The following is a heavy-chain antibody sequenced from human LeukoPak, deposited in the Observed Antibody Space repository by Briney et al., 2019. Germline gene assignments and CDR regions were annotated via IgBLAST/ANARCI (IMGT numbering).Heavy chain of an antibody. CDR2: ISWNSGSI. CDR1: GFTFDDYA. V-gene: IGHV3-9*01. J-gene: IGHJ4*02. CDR3: AISSGCYSYYFDY. D-gene: IGHD6-19*01. Sequence: GRSLRLSCAASGFTFDDYAMHWVRQAPGKGLEWVSGISWNSGSIGYADSVKGRFTISRDNAKNSLYLQMNSLRAEDTALYYCAISSGCYSYYFDYWGQGTLVTVSS.